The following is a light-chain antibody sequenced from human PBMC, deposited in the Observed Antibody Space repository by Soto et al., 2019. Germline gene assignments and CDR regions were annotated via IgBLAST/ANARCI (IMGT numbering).Light chain of an antibody. J-gene: IGLJ1*01. CDR3: NSYTSTSTYV. V-gene: IGLV2-14*01. CDR2: DVS. CDR1: TSDVGRYNY. Sequence: QSALTPPASVSGSPGQSITISCTGTTSDVGRYNYVSWYQQHPGKAPKLIIYDVSNRPSGVSNRFSGSKSGNTASLTISGLQAEDEADYYCNSYTSTSTYVFGTGTKLTVL.